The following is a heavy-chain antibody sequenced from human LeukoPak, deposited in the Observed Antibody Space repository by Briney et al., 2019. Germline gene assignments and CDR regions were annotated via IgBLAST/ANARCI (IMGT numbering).Heavy chain of an antibody. J-gene: IGHJ3*02. CDR3: AKPYGDVLTGYGENAFDI. Sequence: GRSLRLSCAASGFTFDDYAMHWVRQAPGKGLEWVSGISWNSGSIGYADSVKGRFTISRDNAKNSLYLQMNSLRAEDTALYYCAKPYGDVLTGYGENAFDIWGQGTMVTVSS. V-gene: IGHV3-9*01. CDR2: ISWNSGSI. D-gene: IGHD3-9*01. CDR1: GFTFDDYA.